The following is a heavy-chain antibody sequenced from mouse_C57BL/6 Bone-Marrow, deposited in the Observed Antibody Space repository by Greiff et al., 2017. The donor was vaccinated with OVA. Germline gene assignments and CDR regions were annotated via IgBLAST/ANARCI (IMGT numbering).Heavy chain of an antibody. V-gene: IGHV1-80*01. CDR1: GYAFSSYW. D-gene: IGHD1-1*01. CDR3: ARPGIITTVDFDY. Sequence: QVQLKESGAELVKPGASVKISCKASGYAFSSYWMNWVKQRPGKGLEWIGQIYPGDGDTNYNGKFKGKATLTADKSSSTAYMQLSSLTSEDSAVYFCARPGIITTVDFDYWGQGTTLTVSS. J-gene: IGHJ2*01. CDR2: IYPGDGDT.